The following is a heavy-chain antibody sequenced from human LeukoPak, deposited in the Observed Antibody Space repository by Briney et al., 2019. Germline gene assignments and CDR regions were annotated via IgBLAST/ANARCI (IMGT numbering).Heavy chain of an antibody. V-gene: IGHV3-15*07. CDR2: IKSKTDGGTT. Sequence: TGGSLRLSCAASGFTFSNYWMHWVRQVPGKGLEWVGRIKSKTDGGTTDYAAPVKGRFTISRDDSKNTLYLQMNSLKTEDTAVYYCTTDNLFWSGYYPVYGYWGQGTLVTVSS. CDR3: TTDNLFWSGYYPVYGY. D-gene: IGHD3-3*01. J-gene: IGHJ4*02. CDR1: GFTFSNYW.